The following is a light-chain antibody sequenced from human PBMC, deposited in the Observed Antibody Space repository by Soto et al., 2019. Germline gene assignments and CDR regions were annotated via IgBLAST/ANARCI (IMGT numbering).Light chain of an antibody. CDR1: GSDIATFNY. V-gene: IGLV2-14*01. J-gene: IGLJ2*01. CDR2: QVT. Sequence: QSALAQPASMSGSPGQSITISCTGSGSDIATFNYVSWYQQYPGKAPKLLIYQVTSRASGVSHRFSGSKSGNTAALTISGLQPEDEAEYYCCSYAGESTVTFGGGTKLTVL. CDR3: CSYAGESTVT.